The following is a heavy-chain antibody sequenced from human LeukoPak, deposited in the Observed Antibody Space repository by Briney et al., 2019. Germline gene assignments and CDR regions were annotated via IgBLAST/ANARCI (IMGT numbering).Heavy chain of an antibody. V-gene: IGHV3-30*02. CDR2: IRYDGSNK. CDR1: GFTFSSYS. CDR3: AKGKEDYYDSSGPFGY. Sequence: PGGSLRLSCAASGFTFSSYSMHWVRQAPGKGLEWVAFIRYDGSNKYYADSVKGRFTISRDNSKNTLYLQMNSLRAEDTAVYYCAKGKEDYYDSSGPFGYWGQGTLVTVSS. J-gene: IGHJ4*02. D-gene: IGHD3-22*01.